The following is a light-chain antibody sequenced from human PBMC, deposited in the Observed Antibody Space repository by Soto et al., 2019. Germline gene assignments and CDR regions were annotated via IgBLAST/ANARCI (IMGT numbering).Light chain of an antibody. CDR3: CSFAGSSTFYV. CDR1: SSDVGSSNL. CDR2: EGS. J-gene: IGLJ1*01. Sequence: QSALTQPASVSGSPGQSITISRTGTSSDVGSSNLVSWYQQHPGKAPKLIIYEGSRRPSGVSGRFSGSKSGNTASLTISGLQAEDEADYYCCSFAGSSTFYVFGTGTKVTVL. V-gene: IGLV2-23*01.